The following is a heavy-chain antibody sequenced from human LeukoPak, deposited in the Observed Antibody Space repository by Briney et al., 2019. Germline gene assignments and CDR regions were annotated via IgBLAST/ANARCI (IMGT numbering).Heavy chain of an antibody. D-gene: IGHD3-22*01. J-gene: IGHJ4*02. CDR2: ISSTGSNI. CDR1: GFTLSTYE. V-gene: IGHV3-48*03. Sequence: GGSLRLSCAASGFTLSTYETNWVRQAPGKGLEWVSYISSTGSNIYYADSVKGRFTISRDNAKNSLYLLMNSLRTEDTAVYYCAATYYYDGSGDYWGQGTLVTVSS. CDR3: AATYYYDGSGDY.